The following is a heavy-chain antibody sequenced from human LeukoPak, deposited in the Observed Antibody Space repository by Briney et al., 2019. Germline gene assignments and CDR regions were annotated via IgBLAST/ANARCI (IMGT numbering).Heavy chain of an antibody. CDR1: GYSFTNYG. Sequence: ASVKVSCKTSGYSFTNYGINWVRRAPGQGLEWMGWISPYNANTNYGQRFQGRVSMTTDTSTSTAYMELRSLRSDDTAVYYCARGSSGSYWRDFDSWGQGTLVTVSS. D-gene: IGHD1-26*01. J-gene: IGHJ4*02. V-gene: IGHV1-18*01. CDR3: ARGSSGSYWRDFDS. CDR2: ISPYNANT.